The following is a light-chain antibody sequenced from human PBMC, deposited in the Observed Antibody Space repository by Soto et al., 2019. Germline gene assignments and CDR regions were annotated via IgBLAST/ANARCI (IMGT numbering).Light chain of an antibody. Sequence: QSVLTQPPSASGSPGQSVTISCTGSSSDVGTYNYVSWSQHHVSWYQQHPGKAPKVIIYEVNKRPSGVPDRFSGSKSGNTASLTVSGLQADDEADYYCSSYAGSNNWVEFGGGTKVTVL. J-gene: IGLJ3*02. CDR2: EVN. CDR1: SSDVGTYNY. V-gene: IGLV2-8*01. CDR3: SSYAGSNNWVE.